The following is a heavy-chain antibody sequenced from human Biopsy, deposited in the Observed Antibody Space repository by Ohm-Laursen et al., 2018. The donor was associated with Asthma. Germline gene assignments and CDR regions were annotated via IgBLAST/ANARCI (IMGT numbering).Heavy chain of an antibody. V-gene: IGHV1-18*01. D-gene: IGHD3-9*01. CDR1: GYTFNSSG. Sequence: SVKVSCKPSGYTFNSSGIPWVRQAPGQGLEWMGWISVYNGNTKVAQKLQDRVTMITDTSTSTAYMDLSSLRSEDTAVYYCARTYYDFLTGQVNDVFAIWGQGTVVTVSS. J-gene: IGHJ3*02. CDR2: ISVYNGNT. CDR3: ARTYYDFLTGQVNDVFAI.